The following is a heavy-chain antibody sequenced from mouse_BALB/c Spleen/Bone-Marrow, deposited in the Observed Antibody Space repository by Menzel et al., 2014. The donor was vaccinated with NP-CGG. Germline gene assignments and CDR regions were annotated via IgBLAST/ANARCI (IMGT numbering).Heavy chain of an antibody. CDR1: GYAFSNYW. V-gene: IGHV1-54*03. J-gene: IGHJ4*01. D-gene: IGHD1-1*01. Sequence: VKLVESGAELVRPGTSVKVSCKASGYAFSNYWIEWIKQRPGQGLEWIGVINPGSGGINYNEKFRGKATLTADKSSSTAYMQLSSLTSDDSAVYFCARELVRGMDYWGQGTSVTVPS. CDR3: ARELVRGMDY. CDR2: INPGSGGI.